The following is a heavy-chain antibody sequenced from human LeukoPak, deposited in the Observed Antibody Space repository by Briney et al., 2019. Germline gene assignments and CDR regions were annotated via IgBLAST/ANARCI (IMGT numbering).Heavy chain of an antibody. Sequence: PGGSLRLSCAASGFTFSSYWMSWVRQAPGKGLEWVSYISSSGSSIYYADSVKGRFTISRDNAKDSLYLQMNSLRAEDTAVYYCARWAGYYGSGSYSDYWGQGTLVTVSS. V-gene: IGHV3-48*04. CDR3: ARWAGYYGSGSYSDY. CDR1: GFTFSSYW. J-gene: IGHJ4*02. D-gene: IGHD3-10*01. CDR2: ISSSGSSI.